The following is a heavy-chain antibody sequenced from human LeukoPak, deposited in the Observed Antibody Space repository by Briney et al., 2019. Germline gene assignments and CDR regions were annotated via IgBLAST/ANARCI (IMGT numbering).Heavy chain of an antibody. D-gene: IGHD1-26*01. J-gene: IGHJ4*02. V-gene: IGHV3-30*01. CDR2: ISYDGSHQ. Sequence: GSLRLSCAASGFTFSHYAMHWVRQAPGKGLEWVAVISYDGSHQYSADPVKGRLSISRDNSRHTLYLQMNSLRPEDTAVYYCARARNGTLKYWGQGTLVIVSS. CDR1: GFTFSHYA. CDR3: ARARNGTLKY.